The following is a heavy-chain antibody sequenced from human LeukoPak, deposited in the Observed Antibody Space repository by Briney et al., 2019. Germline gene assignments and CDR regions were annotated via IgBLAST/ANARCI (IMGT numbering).Heavy chain of an antibody. CDR3: ARGPDVAVAGASDY. V-gene: IGHV5-51*01. Sequence: GESLKISCKGSGYSFTTYWIGWVRQMPGKGLEWTGIIYPGNSNTRYSPSFQGQVTISADKSISTAYLQWSSLKASDTAMYYCARGPDVAVAGASDYWGQGTLVTVSS. J-gene: IGHJ4*02. CDR1: GYSFTTYW. CDR2: IYPGNSNT. D-gene: IGHD6-19*01.